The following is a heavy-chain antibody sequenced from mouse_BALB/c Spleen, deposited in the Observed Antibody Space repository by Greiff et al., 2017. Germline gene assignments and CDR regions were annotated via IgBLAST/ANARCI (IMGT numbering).Heavy chain of an antibody. J-gene: IGHJ2*01. Sequence: QVQLKESGPGLVQPSQSLSITCTVSGFSLTSYGVHWVRQSPGKGLEWLGVIWSGGSTDYNEAFISRLSISKDNAKSQVFCKINSLQADDTTIYYCARNSGSYGSYGNSYFDYWGQGTTLTVSS. CDR1: GFSLTSYG. CDR2: IWSGGST. V-gene: IGHV2-4-1*01. D-gene: IGHD2-1*01. CDR3: ARNSGSYGSYGNSYFDY.